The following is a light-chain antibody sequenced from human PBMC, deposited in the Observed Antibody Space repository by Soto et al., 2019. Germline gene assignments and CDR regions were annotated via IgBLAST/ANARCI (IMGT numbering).Light chain of an antibody. CDR3: AAWDDSLSAYVI. J-gene: IGLJ2*01. CDR1: SSNIGSNY. Sequence: QSVLTQPPSASGTPGQRVTISCSGSSSNIGSNYVYWYQQVPGTAPKLLIYRNNQRPSGVPDRFSGSKSGTSASLAITGLRSEEEADYYCAAWDDSLSAYVIFGGGTKLTVL. V-gene: IGLV1-47*01. CDR2: RNN.